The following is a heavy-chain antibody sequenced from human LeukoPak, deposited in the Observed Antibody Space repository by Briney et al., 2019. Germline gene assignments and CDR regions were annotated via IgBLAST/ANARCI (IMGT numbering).Heavy chain of an antibody. Sequence: ASVKVSCKPPGYTFTYYYIHWVRQAPRQGLEWMGWINPNSGGTNYAQKFQGRVTMTRDTSISTAYMELSRLRSDDTAVYYCAIGSQGGGTSGYYSFDYWGQGTLVTVSS. J-gene: IGHJ4*02. D-gene: IGHD3-22*01. CDR3: AIGSQGGGTSGYYSFDY. CDR1: GYTFTYYY. V-gene: IGHV1-2*02. CDR2: INPNSGGT.